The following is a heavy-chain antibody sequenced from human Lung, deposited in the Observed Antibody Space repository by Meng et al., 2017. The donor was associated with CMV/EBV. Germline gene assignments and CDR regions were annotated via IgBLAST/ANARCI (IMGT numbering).Heavy chain of an antibody. Sequence: ASVXVSXKASDYTFSSYDISWVRQAPGQGLEWMGWISGYNGNTNYAQRLQGRVTMTTDTSTSTAYMELRSLRFDDTAVYYCARDRAMGSSWFDPWGQGTLVTVSS. CDR2: ISGYNGNT. D-gene: IGHD2-2*01. CDR1: DYTFSSYD. V-gene: IGHV1-18*01. J-gene: IGHJ5*02. CDR3: ARDRAMGSSWFDP.